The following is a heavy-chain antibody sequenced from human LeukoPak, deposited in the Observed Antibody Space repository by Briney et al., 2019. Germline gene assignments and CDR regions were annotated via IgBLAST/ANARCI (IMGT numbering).Heavy chain of an antibody. CDR3: ARAPGAGSPYYYYYYYMDV. CDR2: MNPNSGNT. Sequence: ASVTVSCKASGYTFTSYDINWVRQATGQGLEWMGWMNPNSGNTGYAQKFQGRVTITRNTSISTAYIELSSLRSEDTAVYYCARAPGAGSPYYYYYYYMDVWGKGTTVTVSS. V-gene: IGHV1-8*03. CDR1: GYTFTSYD. D-gene: IGHD3-10*01. J-gene: IGHJ6*03.